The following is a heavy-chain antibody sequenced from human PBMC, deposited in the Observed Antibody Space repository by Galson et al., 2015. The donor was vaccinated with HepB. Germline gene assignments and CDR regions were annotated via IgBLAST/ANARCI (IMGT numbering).Heavy chain of an antibody. CDR2: IIPIFGTA. D-gene: IGHD2-15*01. CDR3: ARGWPRGQRTYYYMDV. J-gene: IGHJ6*03. CDR1: GGTFSSYA. Sequence: SVKVSCKASGGTFSSYAISWVRQAPGQGLEWMGGIIPIFGTANYAQKFQGRVTITADESTSTAYMELSSLRSEDTAVYYCARGWPRGQRTYYYMDVWGKGTTVTVSS. V-gene: IGHV1-69*13.